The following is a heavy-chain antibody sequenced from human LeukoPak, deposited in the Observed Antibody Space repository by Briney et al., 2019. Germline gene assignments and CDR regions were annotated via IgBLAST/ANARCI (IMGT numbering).Heavy chain of an antibody. D-gene: IGHD3-22*01. CDR1: GYTFTSYA. CDR3: ARVDYDSSGYNWFDP. CDR2: INAGNGNT. V-gene: IGHV1-3*01. Sequence: APVKVSCKATGYTFTSYAMHWVRQAPGQRLEWMGWINAGNGNTKYSQKFQGRVTITRDTSASTAYMELSSLRSEDTAVYYCARVDYDSSGYNWFDPWGQGTLVTVSS. J-gene: IGHJ5*02.